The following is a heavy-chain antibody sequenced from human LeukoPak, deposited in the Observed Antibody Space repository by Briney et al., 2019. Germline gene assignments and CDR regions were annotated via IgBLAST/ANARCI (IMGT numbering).Heavy chain of an antibody. D-gene: IGHD2-21*02. CDR2: IIPILDIT. Sequence: SVKVSCKASGGSFSSYGITWVRQAPGQGLEWMGRIIPILDITNYAQKFQGRVTITADKSTSTAYMELSSLRSEDTAVYYCATGTAFDYWGQGTLVTVSS. CDR1: GGSFSSYG. V-gene: IGHV1-69*04. J-gene: IGHJ4*02. CDR3: ATGTAFDY.